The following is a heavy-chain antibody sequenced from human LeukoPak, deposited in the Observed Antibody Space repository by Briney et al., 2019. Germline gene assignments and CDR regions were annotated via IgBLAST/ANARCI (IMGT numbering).Heavy chain of an antibody. V-gene: IGHV4-59*08. CDR1: GGSISSYY. J-gene: IGHJ5*02. CDR2: IYNSGST. Sequence: SETLSLTCTVSGGSISSYYWSWIRQPPGKGLEWIGYIYNSGSTTYNPSLKSRVTISVDTSKKQFSLKLSSVTAADTAVYYCARHVGFITMVRGVINNNWFDPWGQGTLVTVSS. D-gene: IGHD3-10*01. CDR3: ARHVGFITMVRGVINNNWFDP.